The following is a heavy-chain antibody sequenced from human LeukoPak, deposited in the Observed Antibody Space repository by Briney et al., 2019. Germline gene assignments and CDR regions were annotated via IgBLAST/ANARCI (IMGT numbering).Heavy chain of an antibody. CDR3: ASWVHKLAHFDY. D-gene: IGHD1-1*01. J-gene: IGHJ4*02. CDR2: TSYKSKWYN. Sequence: SQTLSLTCGLSGDSVSSNSVAWHWIRQSPSRVLEWLGRTSYKSKWYNNYAVSVKSRITINPDTSKNQSSLQMNSVTPEDTAVYYCASWVHKLAHFDYWGQGTLVTVSS. CDR1: GDSVSSNSVA. V-gene: IGHV6-1*01.